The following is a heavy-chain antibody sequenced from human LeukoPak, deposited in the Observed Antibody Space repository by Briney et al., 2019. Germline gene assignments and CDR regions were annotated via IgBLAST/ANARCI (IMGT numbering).Heavy chain of an antibody. Sequence: SETLSLTCTVSGGSISSYYWSWIRQPPGKGLEWIGYIYYSGSTNNNPSLKSRVTISVDTSKNQFSLKLSSVTAADTALYYCARARGSYYYMDVWGKGTTVTVSS. CDR1: GGSISSYY. V-gene: IGHV4-59*01. J-gene: IGHJ6*03. CDR2: IYYSGST. CDR3: ARARGSYYYMDV.